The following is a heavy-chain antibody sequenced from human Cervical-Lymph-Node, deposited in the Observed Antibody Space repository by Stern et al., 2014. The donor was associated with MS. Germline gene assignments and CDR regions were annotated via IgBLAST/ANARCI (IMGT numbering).Heavy chain of an antibody. Sequence: QLVQSGAEVKKPGASVKVSCKASGYTFTGYYMHWVRQAPGQGLEWKGRLNPNSGGTNYAQEFQGRVTMTRDTSISTAYMELSRLRSDDTAVYYCARDYNYYDSSGYYYDNWFDPWGQGTLVTVSS. CDR3: ARDYNYYDSSGYYYDNWFDP. D-gene: IGHD3-22*01. V-gene: IGHV1-2*06. CDR1: GYTFTGYY. J-gene: IGHJ5*02. CDR2: LNPNSGGT.